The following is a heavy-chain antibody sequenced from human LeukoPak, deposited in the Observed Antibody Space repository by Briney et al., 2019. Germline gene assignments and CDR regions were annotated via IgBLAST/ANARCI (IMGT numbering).Heavy chain of an antibody. J-gene: IGHJ4*02. D-gene: IGHD2-15*01. V-gene: IGHV3-11*01. CDR1: GFTFSDYY. CDR3: ARDGSVGYCSGGSCAEFGY. CDR2: ISSSGSNI. Sequence: GGSLRLSCAPSGFTFSDYYMSSIREAAGKGLECVSYISSSGSNIYYADNVKGRFTISRDNAKNSLYLQMNSLRAEDTAVYYCARDGSVGYCSGGSCAEFGYWGEGTLVTVSS.